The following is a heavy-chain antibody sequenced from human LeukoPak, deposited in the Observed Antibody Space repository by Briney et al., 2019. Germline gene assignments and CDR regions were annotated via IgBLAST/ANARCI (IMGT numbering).Heavy chain of an antibody. CDR1: GGSVSSGNW. J-gene: IGHJ3*02. V-gene: IGHV4-4*02. Sequence: SGTLSLTCAVSGGSVSSGNWWTWVRQPPGKGLEWIGEIHHGGNTKYNPSLKSRVTISVDTSKNQFSLKLSSVTAADTAVYYCARRDFGRATIRAWAFDIWGQGTMVTVSS. CDR2: IHHGGNT. D-gene: IGHD5-12*01. CDR3: ARRDFGRATIRAWAFDI.